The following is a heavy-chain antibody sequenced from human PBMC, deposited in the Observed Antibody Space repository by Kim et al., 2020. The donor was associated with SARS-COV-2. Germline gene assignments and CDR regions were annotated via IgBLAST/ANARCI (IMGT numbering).Heavy chain of an antibody. V-gene: IGHV1-8*01. CDR2: MNPNSGNT. J-gene: IGHJ5*02. Sequence: ASVKVSCKASGYTFTSYDINWVRQATGQGLEWMGWMNPNSGNTGYAQKFQGRVTMTRNTSISTAYMELSSLRSEDTAVYYCASRQWELPTENWFDPWGQGTLVTVSS. CDR1: GYTFTSYD. CDR3: ASRQWELPTENWFDP. D-gene: IGHD1-26*01.